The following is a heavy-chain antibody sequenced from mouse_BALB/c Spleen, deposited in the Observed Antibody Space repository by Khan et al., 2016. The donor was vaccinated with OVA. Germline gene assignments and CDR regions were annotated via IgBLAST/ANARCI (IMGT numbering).Heavy chain of an antibody. V-gene: IGHV1-54*03. J-gene: IGHJ1*01. CDR2: TNPGSGGS. CDR1: GYAFTNYL. Sequence: QVQLQQSGAELVRPGTSVKVSCKASGYAFTNYLIEWVKQRPGQGLEWIGLTNPGSGGSNYNENFKGKATLTTDKSSSNAYMQLSSLTCDDSAVYFCARSGDGYYHWYFDVWGAGTTVTVSS. CDR3: ARSGDGYYHWYFDV. D-gene: IGHD2-3*01.